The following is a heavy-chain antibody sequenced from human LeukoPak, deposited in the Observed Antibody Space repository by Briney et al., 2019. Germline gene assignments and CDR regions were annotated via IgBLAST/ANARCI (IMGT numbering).Heavy chain of an antibody. V-gene: IGHV4-34*01. Sequence: SETLSLTCAVYGGSFSSYYWSWIRQPPGKGLEWIGEINHSGSTNYNPSLKSRVTISVDTSKNQFSLKLSSVTAADTAVYYCARVYPRGRWFDPWGQGTLVTVSS. CDR2: INHSGST. D-gene: IGHD2-8*01. CDR3: ARVYPRGRWFDP. CDR1: GGSFSSYY. J-gene: IGHJ5*02.